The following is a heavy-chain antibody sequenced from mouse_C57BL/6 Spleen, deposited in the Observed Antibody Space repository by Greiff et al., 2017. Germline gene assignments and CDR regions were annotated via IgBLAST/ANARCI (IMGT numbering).Heavy chain of an antibody. J-gene: IGHJ3*01. CDR3: ARRSITTVVATD. D-gene: IGHD1-1*01. Sequence: VKLMESGPGLVQPSQSLSITCTVSGFSLTSYGVHWVRQSPGKGLEWLGVIWSGGSTDYNADFISRLSISKDNSKSQVFFKMNILQADDTAIYYCARRSITTVVATDWGQGTLVTVSA. CDR1: GFSLTSYG. V-gene: IGHV2-2*01. CDR2: IWSGGST.